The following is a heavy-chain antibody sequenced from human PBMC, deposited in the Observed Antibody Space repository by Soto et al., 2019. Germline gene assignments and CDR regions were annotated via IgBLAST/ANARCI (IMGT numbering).Heavy chain of an antibody. CDR1: GGTFSSYA. V-gene: IGHV1-69*13. J-gene: IGHJ4*02. D-gene: IGHD5-12*01. Sequence: WASVKVSCKASGGTFSSYAISWVRQAPGQGLDGMGGTIPIFGTSNYAQKFQGRVTITADESTSTAYMELSSLRSEDTAVYYCARSEMATTLDLGYWGQGTLVTVSS. CDR3: ARSEMATTLDLGY. CDR2: TIPIFGTS.